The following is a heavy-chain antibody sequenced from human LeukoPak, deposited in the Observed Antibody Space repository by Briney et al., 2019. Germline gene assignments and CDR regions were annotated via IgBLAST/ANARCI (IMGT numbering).Heavy chain of an antibody. CDR3: ARDLAYGDYIFDY. V-gene: IGHV1-2*02. D-gene: IGHD4-17*01. CDR2: INPNSGGT. J-gene: IGHJ4*02. CDR1: GYTFTGYY. Sequence: GASVKVSCKASGYTFTGYYMHWVRQAPGQGXXWMGWINPNSGGTNYAQKFQGRVTMTRDTSISTAYMELSRLRSDDTAVYYCARDLAYGDYIFDYWGQGTLVTVSS.